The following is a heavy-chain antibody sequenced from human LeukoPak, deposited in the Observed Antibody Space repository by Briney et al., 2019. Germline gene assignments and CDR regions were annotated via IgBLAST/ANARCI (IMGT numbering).Heavy chain of an antibody. J-gene: IGHJ5*02. Sequence: GASVKVSCKASGYTFTGYYMHWVRQAPGQGLEWMGWINPNSGGTNYAQKFQGRVTMTRDTSISTAYMELSRLRSDDTAVYYCARPTFPAYNYDSTAWFDPWGQGTLVTVSS. D-gene: IGHD3-22*01. V-gene: IGHV1-2*02. CDR3: ARPTFPAYNYDSTAWFDP. CDR2: INPNSGGT. CDR1: GYTFTGYY.